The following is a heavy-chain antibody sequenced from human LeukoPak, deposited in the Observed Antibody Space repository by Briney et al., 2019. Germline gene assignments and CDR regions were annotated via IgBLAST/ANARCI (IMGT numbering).Heavy chain of an antibody. V-gene: IGHV3-74*01. CDR1: GFTFSIYW. Sequence: PGGSLRLSCAASGFTFSIYWMHWVRQAPGKGPVWVSRITTDGSTTTYADSVKGRFTISRDNAKNTLYLQMNNLRAEDTAVYYCARDCSSTSCYHAFDNWGQGTKVTVSS. CDR3: ARDCSSTSCYHAFDN. D-gene: IGHD2-2*01. CDR2: ITTDGSTT. J-gene: IGHJ3*02.